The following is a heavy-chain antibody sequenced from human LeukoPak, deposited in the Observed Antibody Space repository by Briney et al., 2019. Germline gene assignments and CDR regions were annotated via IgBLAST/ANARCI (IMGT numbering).Heavy chain of an antibody. CDR1: GFTFSTYA. CDR2: ISGSGANT. V-gene: IGHV3-23*01. J-gene: IGHJ4*02. D-gene: IGHD6-6*01. CDR3: AKEGVAARPTSLYYFDY. Sequence: GGSLRLSCAASGFTFSTYAMSWVRQAPGKGLEWVSTISGSGANTYYADSVRGRFTISRDNSKNTLYLHMNSLRAEDTAVYYCAKEGVAARPTSLYYFDYWGQGTLVTVSS.